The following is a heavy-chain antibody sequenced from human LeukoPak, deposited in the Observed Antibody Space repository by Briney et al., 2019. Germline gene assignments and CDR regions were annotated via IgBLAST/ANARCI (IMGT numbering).Heavy chain of an antibody. CDR3: AKDPRLLWFGEFFFDY. CDR2: ISGSGGST. D-gene: IGHD3-10*01. V-gene: IGHV3-23*01. J-gene: IGHJ4*02. CDR1: GFTFSSYA. Sequence: GGSLRLSCAASGFTFSSYAMSWVRQAPGKGLEWVSAISGSGGSTYYADSAKGRFTISRDNSKNTLYLQMNSLRAEDTAVYYCAKDPRLLWFGEFFFDYWGQGTLVTVSS.